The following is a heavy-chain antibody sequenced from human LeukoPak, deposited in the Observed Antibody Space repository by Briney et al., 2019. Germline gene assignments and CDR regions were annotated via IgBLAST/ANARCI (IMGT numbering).Heavy chain of an antibody. CDR3: ARDFNGDYGLTYYHYYMDV. J-gene: IGHJ6*03. CDR1: GGSFIGYY. CDR2: INHSGST. V-gene: IGHV4-34*01. D-gene: IGHD4-17*01. Sequence: SETLSLTCAVYGGSFIGYYWSWIRQPPGKGLEWIGEINHSGSTNYSPSLKSRVTISVDTSKNQFSLRLSSVTAADTAVYYCARDFNGDYGLTYYHYYMDVWGKGTTVTVSS.